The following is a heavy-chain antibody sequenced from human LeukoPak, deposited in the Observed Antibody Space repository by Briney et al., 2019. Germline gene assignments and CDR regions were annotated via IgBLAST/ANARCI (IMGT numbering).Heavy chain of an antibody. CDR3: ARGVAAVAGGGYYFDY. V-gene: IGHV1-2*02. D-gene: IGHD6-19*01. CDR1: GYTFTGYY. CDR2: INPNSGGT. J-gene: IGHJ4*02. Sequence: ASVKVSCKASGYTFTGYYMHWVRQAPGQGLEWMGWINPNSGGTNYAQKFQGRVTMTRDTSISTAYVELSRLRSDDTAVYYCARGVAAVAGGGYYFDYWGQGTLVTVSS.